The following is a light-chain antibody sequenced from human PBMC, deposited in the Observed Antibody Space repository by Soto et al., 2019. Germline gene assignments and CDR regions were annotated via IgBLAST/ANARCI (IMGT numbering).Light chain of an antibody. V-gene: IGKV1-5*01. CDR2: DAS. CDR1: QSIGRW. CDR3: QQYNDWPPYT. Sequence: DIQMTQSPSTLSASVGDKVTITCRASQSIGRWLAWYQQKPGKAPKVLIYDASSLESGVPSRFSGGGSGTEFTLTISGLQSEDFAVYYCQQYNDWPPYTFGQGTKLE. J-gene: IGKJ2*01.